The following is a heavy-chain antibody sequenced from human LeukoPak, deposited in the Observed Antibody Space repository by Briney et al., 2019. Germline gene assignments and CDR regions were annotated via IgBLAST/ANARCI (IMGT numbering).Heavy chain of an antibody. CDR1: AFTFSDYY. D-gene: IGHD5-18*01. Sequence: GGSLRLSCAASAFTFSDYYMSWIRQAPGKGLEWVSYISSSGSTIYHADSVKGRFTISRDNAKNSLYLQMNSLRVEDTAVYYRARGRYSYVYYMDVWGKGTTVTVSS. V-gene: IGHV3-11*04. CDR3: ARGRYSYVYYMDV. J-gene: IGHJ6*03. CDR2: ISSSGSTI.